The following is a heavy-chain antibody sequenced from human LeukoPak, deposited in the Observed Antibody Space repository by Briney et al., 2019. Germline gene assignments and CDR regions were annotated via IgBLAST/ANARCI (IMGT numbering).Heavy chain of an antibody. CDR3: ARDAWAPGYLHHNWFDP. CDR1: GFTFSNYW. Sequence: RAGGSLRLSCAASGFTFSNYWMHWARQAPGKGLVWVSRINSDGSSTNYADSVKGRFTISRDNAKNTLYLQMNSLRAEDTAVYYCARDAWAPGYLHHNWFDPWGQGTLVTVSS. V-gene: IGHV3-74*01. CDR2: INSDGSST. D-gene: IGHD3-9*01. J-gene: IGHJ5*02.